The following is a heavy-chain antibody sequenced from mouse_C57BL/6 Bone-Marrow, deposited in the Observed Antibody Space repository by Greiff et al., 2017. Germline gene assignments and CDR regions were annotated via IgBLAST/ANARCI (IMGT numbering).Heavy chain of an antibody. CDR2: IDPNSGGT. Sequence: QVQLQQPGAELVKPGASVKLSCKASGYTFTSYWMHWVKQRPGPGLEWIGRIDPNSGGTNYNEKFKSKATLTVDTPSSTAYMQLSSLTSEDSAVYYCARGIHYDYDEHWGQGTLVTVSA. D-gene: IGHD2-4*01. CDR1: GYTFTSYW. CDR3: ARGIHYDYDEH. V-gene: IGHV1-72*01. J-gene: IGHJ3*01.